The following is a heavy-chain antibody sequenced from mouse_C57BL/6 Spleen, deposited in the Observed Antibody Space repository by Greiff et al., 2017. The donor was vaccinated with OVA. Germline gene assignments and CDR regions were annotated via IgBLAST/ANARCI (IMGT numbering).Heavy chain of an antibody. CDR1: GYAFSSYW. D-gene: IGHD3-1*01. J-gene: IGHJ2*01. Sequence: QVHVKQSGAELVKPGASVKISCKASGYAFSSYWMNWVKQRPGKGLEWIGQIYPGDGDTNYNGKFKGKATLTADKSSSTAYMQLSSLTSEDSAVYFCARSGGLGAPAPYFDYWGQGTTLTVSS. CDR3: ARSGGLGAPAPYFDY. CDR2: IYPGDGDT. V-gene: IGHV1-80*01.